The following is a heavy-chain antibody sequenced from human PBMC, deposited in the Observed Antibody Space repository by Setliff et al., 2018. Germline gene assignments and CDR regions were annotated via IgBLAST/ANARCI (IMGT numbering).Heavy chain of an antibody. D-gene: IGHD3-10*01. CDR1: GGSISSSSYY. J-gene: IGHJ6*02. Sequence: PSETLSLTCTVSGGSISSSSYYWGWIRQPPGKGLEWIGSIYYSGSTYYNPSLKSRVTISVDTSKNQFSLKLSSVTAADTAVYYCARDLEDYYGSGSWSLPNYYYYGMDVWGQGTTVTVSS. CDR3: ARDLEDYYGSGSWSLPNYYYYGMDV. CDR2: IYYSGST. V-gene: IGHV4-39*07.